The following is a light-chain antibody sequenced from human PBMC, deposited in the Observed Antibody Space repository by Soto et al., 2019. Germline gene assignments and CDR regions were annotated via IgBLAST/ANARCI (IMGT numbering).Light chain of an antibody. CDR2: AAS. CDR1: QTISNY. V-gene: IGKV1-39*01. J-gene: IGKJ2*01. CDR3: QQSYNYPYT. Sequence: DIQMTQSPSSLSASVGDRVTIACRASQTISNYLNWYQQKPGKAPKLLIYAASNLQSGVPSRFSGSGSGTDFTLTISSLQPEDFATYYCQQSYNYPYTFGQGTKLDIK.